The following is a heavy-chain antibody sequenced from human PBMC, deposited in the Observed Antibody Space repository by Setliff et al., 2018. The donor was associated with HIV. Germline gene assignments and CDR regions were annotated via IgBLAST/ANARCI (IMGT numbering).Heavy chain of an antibody. D-gene: IGHD6-13*01. V-gene: IGHV3-23*01. CDR1: GFSFSSYS. J-gene: IGHJ6*03. Sequence: AGGSLRLSCGASGFSFSSYSMNWVRQAPGKGLEWVSRIYDSGATTNYADSVKGRFTISRDNSKNTLYLQMSTLRAEDTAVYYCAKTTPSSIRSPYYYYMDVWGKGTTVTVSS. CDR2: IYDSGATT. CDR3: AKTTPSSIRSPYYYYMDV.